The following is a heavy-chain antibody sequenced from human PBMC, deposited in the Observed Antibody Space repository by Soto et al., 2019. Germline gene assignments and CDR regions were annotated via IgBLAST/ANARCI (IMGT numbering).Heavy chain of an antibody. J-gene: IGHJ6*02. CDR1: GYTFTSYY. V-gene: IGHV1-46*01. CDR3: ARHHTYCPNGVCYTSYYGMDV. D-gene: IGHD2-8*01. CDR2: INPSGGST. Sequence: ASVKVSCKASGYTFTSYYMHWVRQAPGQGLEWMGIINPSGGSTSYAQKFQGRVTMTRDTSTSTVYMELSSLRSEDTAAYYCARHHTYCPNGVCYTSYYGMDVWGQGTTVTVSS.